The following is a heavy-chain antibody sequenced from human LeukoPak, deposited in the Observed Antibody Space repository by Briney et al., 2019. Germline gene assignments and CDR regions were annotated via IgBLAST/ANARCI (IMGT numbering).Heavy chain of an antibody. V-gene: IGHV3-23*01. J-gene: IGHJ4*02. Sequence: GGSLRLSCAASGFTVSSNYMSWVCQAPGKGLEWVSTISGSGGSTYYADSVKGRFTISRDNSKNTLHLQMNSLRAEDTAVYYCAKELVGSWGQGTLVTVSS. CDR2: ISGSGGST. CDR1: GFTVSSNY. CDR3: AKELVGS.